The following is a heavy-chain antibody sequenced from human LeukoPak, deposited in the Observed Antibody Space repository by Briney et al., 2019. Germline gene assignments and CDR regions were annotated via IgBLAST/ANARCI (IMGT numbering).Heavy chain of an antibody. V-gene: IGHV1-8*03. CDR1: GYTFTSYD. Sequence: ASVKVSCKASGYTFTSYDINWVRQAAGQGLEWMGWMNPNSGNTGYAQKFQGRVTITRNTSISTAYMELSSLRSEDTAVYYCARSSLAHHLDYWGQGTLVTVSS. CDR3: ARSSLAHHLDY. D-gene: IGHD1-14*01. J-gene: IGHJ4*02. CDR2: MNPNSGNT.